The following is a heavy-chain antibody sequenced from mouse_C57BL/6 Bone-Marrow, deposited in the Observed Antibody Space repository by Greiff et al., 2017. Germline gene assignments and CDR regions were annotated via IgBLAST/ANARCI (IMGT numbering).Heavy chain of an antibody. J-gene: IGHJ2*01. CDR3: ARSDYGSRNY. CDR2: IYPGDGDT. D-gene: IGHD1-1*01. Sequence: VQLQQSGPELVKPGASVKISCKASGYAFSSSWMNWVKQRPGKGLEWIGRIYPGDGDTNYNGKFKGKATLTADKSSSTAYMQLSSLTSEDSAVYVCARSDYGSRNYWGQGTTLTVSS. CDR1: GYAFSSSW. V-gene: IGHV1-82*01.